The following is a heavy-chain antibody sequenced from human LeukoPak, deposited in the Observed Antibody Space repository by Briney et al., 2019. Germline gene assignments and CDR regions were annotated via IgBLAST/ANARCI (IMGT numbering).Heavy chain of an antibody. Sequence: GGSLRLSCAASGFTFSSYAMHCVRQAPGKGLEGGAVISYDGSNKYYADSVKGRFTISRDNSKNTLYLQMNSLRDEDTAVYYCARAYYDSSGYRVLYYWGQGTLVTVSS. J-gene: IGHJ4*02. D-gene: IGHD3-22*01. V-gene: IGHV3-30*04. CDR2: ISYDGSNK. CDR1: GFTFSSYA. CDR3: ARAYYDSSGYRVLYY.